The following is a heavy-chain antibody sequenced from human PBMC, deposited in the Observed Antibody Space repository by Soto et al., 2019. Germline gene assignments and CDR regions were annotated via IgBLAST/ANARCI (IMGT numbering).Heavy chain of an antibody. CDR3: ARGTWVNWNYVVYFDD. Sequence: ASVKGSCKASGYTFTSYYMHWVRQAPGQGLEWMGIINPSGGSTSYAQKFQGRVTMTRDTSTSTVYMELSSLRSEDTAVYYCARGTWVNWNYVVYFDDWGQATLVTLAS. D-gene: IGHD1-7*01. J-gene: IGHJ4*02. V-gene: IGHV1-46*01. CDR1: GYTFTSYY. CDR2: INPSGGST.